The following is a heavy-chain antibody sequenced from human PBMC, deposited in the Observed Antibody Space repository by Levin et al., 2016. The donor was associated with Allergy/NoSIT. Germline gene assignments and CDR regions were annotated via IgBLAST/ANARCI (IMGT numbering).Heavy chain of an antibody. Sequence: SVKVSCKASGGTFSSYAISWVRQAPGQGLEWMGGIIPIFGTANYAQKFQGRVTITADESTSTAYMELSSLRSEDTAVYYCARDSGYRGWELLTLDYWGQGTLVTVSS. CDR3: ARDSGYRGWELLTLDY. CDR1: GGTFSSYA. CDR2: IIPIFGTA. V-gene: IGHV1-69*13. D-gene: IGHD1-26*01. J-gene: IGHJ4*02.